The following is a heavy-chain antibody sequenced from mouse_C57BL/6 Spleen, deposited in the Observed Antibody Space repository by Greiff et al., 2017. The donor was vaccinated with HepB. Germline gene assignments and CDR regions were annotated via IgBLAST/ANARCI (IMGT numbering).Heavy chain of an antibody. Sequence: EVQLVESGGGLVKPGGSLKLSCAASGFTFSDYGMHWVRQAPEKGLEWVAYISSGSSTIYYADTVKGRFTISRDNAKNTLFLQMTSLRSEDTAMYYCARTGDYDVFAYWGQGTLVTVSA. V-gene: IGHV5-17*01. CDR3: ARTGDYDVFAY. CDR1: GFTFSDYG. J-gene: IGHJ3*01. D-gene: IGHD2-4*01. CDR2: ISSGSSTI.